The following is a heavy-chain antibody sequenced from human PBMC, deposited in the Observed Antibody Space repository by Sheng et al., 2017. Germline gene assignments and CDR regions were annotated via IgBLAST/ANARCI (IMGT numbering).Heavy chain of an antibody. CDR3: ARAPEWPSPTYGVDV. J-gene: IGHJ6*02. D-gene: IGHD3-3*01. CDR1: GGSIDGYF. Sequence: QVQLQESGPGLVKPSETLSLTCTVSGGSIDGYFWNWIRQSPGKGLEWIGYIYSGSTNYNPSLKSRVSISADTSKNQLSLKMTSVTAADTAVYYCARAPEWPSPTYGVDVWGQGTTVTVSS. V-gene: IGHV4-59*01. CDR2: IYSGST.